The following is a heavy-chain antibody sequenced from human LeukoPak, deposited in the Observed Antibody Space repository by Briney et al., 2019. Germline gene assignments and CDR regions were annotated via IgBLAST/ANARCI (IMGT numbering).Heavy chain of an antibody. CDR3: ARARRDYDYVWGSYRLDY. D-gene: IGHD3-16*02. CDR1: GFTFSSYG. V-gene: IGHV3-30*03. CDR2: ISYDGSNK. Sequence: PGRSLRLSCAASGFTFSSYGMHWVRQAPGKGLEWVAVISYDGSNKYYADSVKGRFTISRDNSKNTLYLQMNSLRAEDTAVYYCARARRDYDYVWGSYRLDYWGQGTLVTVSS. J-gene: IGHJ4*02.